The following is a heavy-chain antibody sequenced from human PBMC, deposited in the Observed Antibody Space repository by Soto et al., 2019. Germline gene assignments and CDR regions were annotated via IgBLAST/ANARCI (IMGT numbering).Heavy chain of an antibody. V-gene: IGHV3-23*01. Sequence: EVQLLGSGGGLAQPGGSLRLSCVASGFSFTSYAMAWFRQAPGKGLVWVSNISGSGRTTYYADSVNGRFTISRDNAKNTLFLELNSLKAEGTAVYYCAKEAGMVYAYFDYWGQGSLVTVSS. CDR2: ISGSGRTT. J-gene: IGHJ4*02. CDR3: AKEAGMVYAYFDY. D-gene: IGHD2-8*01. CDR1: GFSFTSYA.